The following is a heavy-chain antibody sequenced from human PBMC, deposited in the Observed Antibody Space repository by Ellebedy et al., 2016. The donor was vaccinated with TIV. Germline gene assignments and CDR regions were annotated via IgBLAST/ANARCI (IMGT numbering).Heavy chain of an antibody. J-gene: IGHJ3*02. CDR1: GFTFSSYA. Sequence: GESLKISCAASGFTFSSYAMHWVRQAPGKGLEWVALISHDENIKYYIDSVKGRFTISRDNSKNTLYLQLNSLRPEDTAVYYCAKDLHAGYSSGYYETRDAFDIWGQGTMVTVSS. V-gene: IGHV3-30*18. D-gene: IGHD6-19*01. CDR3: AKDLHAGYSSGYYETRDAFDI. CDR2: ISHDENIK.